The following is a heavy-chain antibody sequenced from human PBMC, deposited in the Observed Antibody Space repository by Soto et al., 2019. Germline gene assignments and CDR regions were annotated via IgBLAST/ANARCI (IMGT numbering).Heavy chain of an antibody. CDR2: IYPGDSDT. V-gene: IGHV5-51*01. CDR3: ARSTLDWNYAYYFDY. CDR1: GYSFTSYW. Sequence: GESLKISCKGSGYSFTSYWIGWVRQMPGKGLEWMGIIYPGDSDTRYSPSFQGQVTISADKSISTAYLQWSSLKASDTAMYYCARSTLDWNYAYYFDYWGQGTLVTVSS. D-gene: IGHD1-7*01. J-gene: IGHJ4*02.